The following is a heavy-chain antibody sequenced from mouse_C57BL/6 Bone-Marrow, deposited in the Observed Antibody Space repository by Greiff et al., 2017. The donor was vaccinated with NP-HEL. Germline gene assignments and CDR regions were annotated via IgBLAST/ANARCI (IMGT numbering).Heavy chain of an antibody. CDR1: GYSITSGYY. CDR2: ISYDGSN. D-gene: IGHD2-4*01. CDR3: ANMGITANYAMDY. Sequence: DVKLVESGPGLVKPSQSLSLTCSVTGYSITSGYYWNWIRQFPGNKLEWMGYISYDGSNNYNPSLKNRISITRDTSKNQFFLKLNSVTTEDTATYYCANMGITANYAMDYWGQGTSVTVSS. J-gene: IGHJ4*01. V-gene: IGHV3-6*01.